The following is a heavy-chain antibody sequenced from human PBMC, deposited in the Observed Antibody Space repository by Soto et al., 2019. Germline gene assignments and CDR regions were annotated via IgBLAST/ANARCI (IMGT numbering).Heavy chain of an antibody. CDR2: FDPEDGET. CDR1: GYTLTELS. V-gene: IGHV1-24*01. CDR3: ATKTKRFDYATDY. J-gene: IGHJ4*02. Sequence: ASVKVSCKVSGYTLTELSMHWVRQAPGKGLEWMGGFDPEDGETIYAQKNQGRVTMTEDTSTDTAYIELSSLRSEDTAVYYCATKTKRFDYATDYWGQGTLVTVSS. D-gene: IGHD4-17*01.